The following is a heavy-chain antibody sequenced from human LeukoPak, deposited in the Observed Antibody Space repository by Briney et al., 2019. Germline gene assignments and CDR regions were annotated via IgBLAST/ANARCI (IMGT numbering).Heavy chain of an antibody. CDR3: ARAGYSYGLYYFDY. D-gene: IGHD5-18*01. Sequence: LGESLNISCKGSGYSFTSYWIGWVSQMPGKGLEWMGIIYPGDSDTRYSPSFQGQVTISADKSISTAYLQWSSLKASDTAMYYCARAGYSYGLYYFDYWGQGTLVTVSS. CDR1: GYSFTSYW. J-gene: IGHJ4*02. V-gene: IGHV5-51*01. CDR2: IYPGDSDT.